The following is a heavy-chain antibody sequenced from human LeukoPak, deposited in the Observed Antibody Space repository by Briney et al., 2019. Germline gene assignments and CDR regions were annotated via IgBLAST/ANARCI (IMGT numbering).Heavy chain of an antibody. CDR3: ARGAAAGLFDY. J-gene: IGHJ4*02. V-gene: IGHV1-69*01. D-gene: IGHD6-13*01. CDR1: GGTFSSYA. Sequence: ASVKASCKASGGTFSSYAISWVRQAPGQGLEWMGGIIPIFGTANYAQKFQGRVTITADESTSTAYMELRSLRSDDTAVYYCARGAAAGLFDYWGQGTLVTVSS. CDR2: IIPIFGTA.